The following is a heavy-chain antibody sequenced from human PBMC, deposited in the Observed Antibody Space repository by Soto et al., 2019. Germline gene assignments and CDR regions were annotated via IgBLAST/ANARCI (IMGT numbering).Heavy chain of an antibody. CDR3: AKDSVSGWYYYYGMDV. D-gene: IGHD6-19*01. Sequence: EVQLLESGGGLVQPGGSLRLSCAASGFTFSSYAMSWVRQAPGKGLEWVSAISGSGGSTYYADSVKGRFTISRDNSKNTLDLQMNSLRAEDTAVYYCAKDSVSGWYYYYGMDVWGQGTTVTVSS. CDR1: GFTFSSYA. CDR2: ISGSGGST. V-gene: IGHV3-23*01. J-gene: IGHJ6*02.